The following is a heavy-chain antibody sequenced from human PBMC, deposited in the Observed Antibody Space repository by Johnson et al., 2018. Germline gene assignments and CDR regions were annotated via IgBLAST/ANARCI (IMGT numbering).Heavy chain of an antibody. CDR3: AKIRGEGYYYYMDV. CDR2: VSYDGRNK. Sequence: QVGLGQAGGGVVEPGRSMRLWCAASGFTFSSYGMHWVRQAPGKGLEWVAVVSYDGRNKYYADSVKGRFTISRDNSKNTLYLHMNSLRAEDTAVYYCAKIRGEGYYYYMDVWGKGTTVTVSS. J-gene: IGHJ6*03. V-gene: IGHV3-30*18. CDR1: GFTFSSYG. D-gene: IGHD3-3*01.